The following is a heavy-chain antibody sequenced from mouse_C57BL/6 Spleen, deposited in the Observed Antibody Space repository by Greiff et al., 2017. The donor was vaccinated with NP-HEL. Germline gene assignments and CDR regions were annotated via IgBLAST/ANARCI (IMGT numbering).Heavy chain of an antibody. CDR1: GYAFSSSW. Sequence: QVQLQQSGPELVKPGASVKISCKASGYAFSSSWMNWVKQRPGKGLEWIGRIYPGDGDTNYNQKFKGKATLTVDTSSSTAYMQLSSLTSEDSAVYYCARPYYGSSLFDYWGQGTTLTVSS. CDR2: IYPGDGDT. J-gene: IGHJ2*01. CDR3: ARPYYGSSLFDY. D-gene: IGHD1-1*01. V-gene: IGHV1-82*01.